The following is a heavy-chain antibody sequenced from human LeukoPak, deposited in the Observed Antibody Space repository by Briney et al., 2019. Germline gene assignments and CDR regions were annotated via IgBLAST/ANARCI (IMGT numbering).Heavy chain of an antibody. J-gene: IGHJ4*02. D-gene: IGHD1-1*01. V-gene: IGHV3-21*05. CDR1: ASGNDFRSHS. CDR2: SHSSGNYI. CDR3: AREWNSRATFDY. Sequence: GGSLRLSCRASASGNDFRSHSMNWARQAPGKGLEWISYSHSSGNYIFDAAPVKGRFTVSRNNARNSLNFRMNSVRVEDTAMYYCAREWNSRATFDYWGQGTLVTVSS.